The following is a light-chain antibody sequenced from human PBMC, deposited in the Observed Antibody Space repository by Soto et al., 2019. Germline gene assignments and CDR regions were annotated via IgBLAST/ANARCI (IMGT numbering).Light chain of an antibody. CDR2: EVT. CDR3: TSYVGDDMWV. J-gene: IGLJ3*02. Sequence: QSALTQPPSASGSPGQSVTISCTGTSSDVGAYKYVSWYQQYPGKAPKLMIYEVTKRPSGVPDRFSGSKSGNTASLTVSGLQAEDEADYCCTSYVGDDMWVFGGGTKLTVL. CDR1: SSDVGAYKY. V-gene: IGLV2-8*01.